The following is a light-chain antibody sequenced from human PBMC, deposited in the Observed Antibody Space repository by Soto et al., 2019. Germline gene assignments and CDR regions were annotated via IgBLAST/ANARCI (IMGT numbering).Light chain of an antibody. CDR3: QQYASSPLT. CDR2: HAS. V-gene: IGKV3-20*01. CDR1: QTVGRNF. Sequence: EIVLTQPPGTLSLSPGERATLSCRASQTVGRNFLAWYQQKPGQAPRLLIYHASNRATGIPDRFSGSGSGTDFTLTISRLEPEDFAVYYCQQYASSPLTLGGGAKVEIK. J-gene: IGKJ4*01.